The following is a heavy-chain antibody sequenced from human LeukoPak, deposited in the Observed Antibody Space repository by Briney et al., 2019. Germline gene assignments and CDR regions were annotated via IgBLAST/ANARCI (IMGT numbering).Heavy chain of an antibody. CDR3: ARESQLEPKGGTLGNDY. Sequence: ASVKVSCKASGYTFTGYYMHWVRQAPGQGLEWMGWINPNSGGTNYAQKFQGRVTMTRDTSISTAYMELSRLRSDDTAMYYCARESQLEPKGGTLGNDYWGQGTLVTVSS. CDR1: GYTFTGYY. D-gene: IGHD1-1*01. V-gene: IGHV1-2*02. J-gene: IGHJ4*02. CDR2: INPNSGGT.